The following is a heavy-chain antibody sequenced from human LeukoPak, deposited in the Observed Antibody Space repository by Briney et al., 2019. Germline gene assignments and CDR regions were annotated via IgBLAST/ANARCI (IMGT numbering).Heavy chain of an antibody. D-gene: IGHD3-10*01. CDR1: GFTFSSYA. Sequence: GGSLRLSCAASGFTFSSYAMGWVRQAPGKGLEWVSAISGSGGSTYYADSVKGRFTISRDNSKNTLYLQMNSLRAEDTAVYYCAKPKSSGTADNWFDPWGQGTLVTVSS. CDR3: AKPKSSGTADNWFDP. J-gene: IGHJ5*02. CDR2: ISGSGGST. V-gene: IGHV3-23*01.